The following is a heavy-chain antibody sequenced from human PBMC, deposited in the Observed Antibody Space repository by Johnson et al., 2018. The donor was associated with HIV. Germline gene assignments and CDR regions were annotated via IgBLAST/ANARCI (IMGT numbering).Heavy chain of an antibody. V-gene: IGHV3-30*18. CDR2: ISYDGSNK. CDR1: GFTFSSYG. CDR3: AKDRGSPGIPAAFDI. J-gene: IGHJ3*02. D-gene: IGHD1-26*01. Sequence: QLVESGGGVVQPGRSLRLSCAASGFTFSSYGMHWVRQAPGKGLEWVAVISYDGSNKYYADSVKGRFTISRDNSKNTLYLQMNSLRADDTAVYYCAKDRGSPGIPAAFDIWGQGTMVTVSS.